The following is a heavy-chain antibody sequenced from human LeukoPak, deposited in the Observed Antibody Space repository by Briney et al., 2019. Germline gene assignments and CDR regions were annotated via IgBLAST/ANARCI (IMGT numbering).Heavy chain of an antibody. V-gene: IGHV1-69*13. CDR1: GGTFSSYA. D-gene: IGHD2-2*01. J-gene: IGHJ4*02. CDR3: ARVGGYCSTTSCYYRY. Sequence: SVKVSCKASGGTFSSYAISWVRQAPGQGLELMGGIIPIFGTANYAQKFQGRVTITADESTSTAYMELSSLRSQDTAVYYCARVGGYCSTTSCYYRYWGQGTPVTVSS. CDR2: IIPIFGTA.